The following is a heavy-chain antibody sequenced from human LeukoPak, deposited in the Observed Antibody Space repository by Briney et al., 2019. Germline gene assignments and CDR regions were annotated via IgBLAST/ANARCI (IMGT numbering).Heavy chain of an antibody. D-gene: IGHD3-22*01. CDR1: GGSISSYY. CDR2: IYYSGST. J-gene: IGHJ4*02. CDR3: VRLSRRGHDSSGYFQHYFDY. Sequence: PSETLSLTCTVSGGSISSYYWSWIRQPPGKGLEWIGYIYYSGSTNYNPSLKSRVTISVDTSKNQFSLKLSSVTAADTAVYYCVRLSRRGHDSSGYFQHYFDYWGQGTLVTVSS. V-gene: IGHV4-59*01.